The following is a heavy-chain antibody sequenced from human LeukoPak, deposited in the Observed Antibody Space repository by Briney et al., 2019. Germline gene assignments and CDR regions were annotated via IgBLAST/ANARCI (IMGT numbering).Heavy chain of an antibody. V-gene: IGHV5-10-1*01. D-gene: IGHD3-10*01. CDR1: GYSFTSYW. CDR2: IDPSDSYT. CDR3: ARHVPYGNTFDI. J-gene: IGHJ3*02. Sequence: GESLKISCKVSGYSFTSYWISWVRQMPGKGLGWMGRIDPSDSYTNYSPSFQGHVTISADRSISTAYLQWSSLKASDTAMYYCARHVPYGNTFDIWGQGTLVTVSS.